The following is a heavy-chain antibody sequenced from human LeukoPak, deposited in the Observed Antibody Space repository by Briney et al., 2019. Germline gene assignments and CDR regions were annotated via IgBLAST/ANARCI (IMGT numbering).Heavy chain of an antibody. D-gene: IGHD3-9*01. V-gene: IGHV3-23*01. CDR2: ISGSGGST. CDR1: GFTFSSYA. CDR3: ARAGYYDILTGYHLDY. Sequence: GGSLRLSCAASGFTFSSYAMSWVRQAPGKGLEWVSAISGSGGSTYYADSVKGRFTISRDNSKNTLYLQMNSLRAEDTAVYYCARAGYYDILTGYHLDYWGQGTLVTVSS. J-gene: IGHJ4*02.